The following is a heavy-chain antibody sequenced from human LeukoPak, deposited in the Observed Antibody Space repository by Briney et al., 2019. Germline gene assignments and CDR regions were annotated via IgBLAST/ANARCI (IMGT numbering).Heavy chain of an antibody. V-gene: IGHV5-51*01. CDR3: ARHGGGDWNDGHYFDY. CDR1: GYIFTGYW. Sequence: GESLKISCKASGYIFTGYWIGWVRQLPGKDLEWMGIIFLGDSDTRYSPSFQGQVTISADKSIGTAYLQWNSLKASDTAMHYCARHGGGDWNDGHYFDYWGQGSLVTVSS. J-gene: IGHJ4*02. CDR2: IFLGDSDT. D-gene: IGHD1-1*01.